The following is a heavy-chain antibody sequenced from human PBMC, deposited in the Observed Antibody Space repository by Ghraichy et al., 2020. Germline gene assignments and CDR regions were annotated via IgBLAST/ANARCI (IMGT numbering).Heavy chain of an antibody. J-gene: IGHJ5*02. CDR2: IYTSGST. Sequence: SETLSLTCTVSGGSISSGSYYWSWIRQPAGKGLEWIGRIYTSGSTNYNPSLKSRVTISVDTSKNQFSLKLSSVTAADTAVYYCARETLGYDILTGYGNWFDPWGQGTLVTVSS. D-gene: IGHD3-9*01. CDR1: GGSISSGSYY. V-gene: IGHV4-61*02. CDR3: ARETLGYDILTGYGNWFDP.